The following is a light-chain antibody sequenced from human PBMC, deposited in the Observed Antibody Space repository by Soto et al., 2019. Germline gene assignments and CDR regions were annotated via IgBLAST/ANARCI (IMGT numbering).Light chain of an antibody. CDR2: DAS. Sequence: EIVWIQSPATLSLSPGEGAPLPCMSSQSVGSYLAWYQHKPGQAPRILISDASNRATGIPARFSGSGSETDFTLTISSLEPADSAVYYCQQRSNWPSLTFGGGTKVDIK. V-gene: IGKV3-11*01. J-gene: IGKJ4*01. CDR3: QQRSNWPSLT. CDR1: QSVGSY.